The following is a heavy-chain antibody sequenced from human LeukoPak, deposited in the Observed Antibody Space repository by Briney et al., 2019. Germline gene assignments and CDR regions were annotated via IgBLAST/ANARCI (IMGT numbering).Heavy chain of an antibody. CDR1: GFSFSSFG. CDR2: ISYDGNKK. D-gene: IGHD6-19*01. J-gene: IGHJ4*02. Sequence: GTSLRLPCAASGFSFSSFGMHWVRQAPGKGLEWVAVISYDGNKKYYGDSVKGRFTISRDNSMNTLYLKMNSLRADDTAVYYCSRDPRGIALAGTYDYWRQGILVTVSS. CDR3: SRDPRGIALAGTYDY. V-gene: IGHV3-30*03.